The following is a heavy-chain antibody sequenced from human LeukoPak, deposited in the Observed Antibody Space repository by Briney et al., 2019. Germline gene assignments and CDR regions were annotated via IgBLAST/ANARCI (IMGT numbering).Heavy chain of an antibody. V-gene: IGHV1-18*01. Sequence: ASVKVSCKASGYTFTSYGISWVRQAPGQGLEWMGWISAYNGNTNYAQKLQGRVTMTTDTSTSTAYMELRSLRSDDTAVYYCARDAVRFGEPNWFDPWGQGTLVTVSS. CDR2: ISAYNGNT. CDR1: GYTFTSYG. CDR3: ARDAVRFGEPNWFDP. D-gene: IGHD3-10*01. J-gene: IGHJ5*02.